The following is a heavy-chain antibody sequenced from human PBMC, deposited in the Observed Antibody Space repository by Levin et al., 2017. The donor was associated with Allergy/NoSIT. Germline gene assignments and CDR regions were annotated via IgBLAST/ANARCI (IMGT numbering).Heavy chain of an antibody. CDR2: IYYSGST. CDR1: GGSISSSY. CDR3: ARVNYDILTGTSHYYYYGMDV. D-gene: IGHD3-9*01. J-gene: IGHJ6*02. Sequence: SQTLSLTCTVSGGSISSSYWSWIRQPPGKGLEWIGYIYYSGSTNYNPSLKSRVTISVDTSKNQFSLKLSSVTAADTAVYYCARVNYDILTGTSHYYYYGMDVWGQGTTVTVSS. V-gene: IGHV4-59*01.